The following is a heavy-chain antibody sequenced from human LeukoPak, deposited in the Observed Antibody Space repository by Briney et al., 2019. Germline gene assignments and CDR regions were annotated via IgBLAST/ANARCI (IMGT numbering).Heavy chain of an antibody. CDR2: ISGSGGST. D-gene: IGHD3-22*01. CDR1: GFTFSSYA. J-gene: IGHJ4*02. CDR3: AKGSVLVVINHYFDY. V-gene: IGHV3-23*01. Sequence: GGSLRLSCAASGFTFSSYAMSWVRQAPGKGLEWVSAISGSGGSTYYADSVKGRFTISRDNSKNTLYLRMNSLRAEDTAVYYCAKGSVLVVINHYFDYWGQGTLVTVSS.